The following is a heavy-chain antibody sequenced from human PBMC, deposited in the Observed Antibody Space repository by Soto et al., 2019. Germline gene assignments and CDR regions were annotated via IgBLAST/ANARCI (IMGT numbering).Heavy chain of an antibody. J-gene: IGHJ4*02. CDR3: AHRPTFGQIVFDF. V-gene: IGHV2-5*02. D-gene: IGHD3-10*01. CDR2: IYWDDDE. Sequence: QITLKESGPTLVKPTQTLTLTCTFSGFSLTTSGVAVGWIRQPPGQALEWLALIYWDDDERYNPSLKSRLTIPKETSKNQVVLTMSNMDPVDTATYYCAHRPTFGQIVFDFWGQGTLVTVSS. CDR1: GFSLTTSGVA.